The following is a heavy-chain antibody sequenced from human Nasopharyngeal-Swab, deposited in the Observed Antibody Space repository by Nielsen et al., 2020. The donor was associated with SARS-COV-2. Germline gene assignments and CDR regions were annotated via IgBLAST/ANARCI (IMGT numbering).Heavy chain of an antibody. D-gene: IGHD5-18*01. CDR3: ARVQLWLKAFDI. CDR2: INPNSGGT. CDR1: GYTFTSYG. V-gene: IGHV1-2*02. J-gene: IGHJ3*02. Sequence: ASVKVSCKASGYTFTSYGISWVRQAPGQGLEWMGWINPNSGGTNYAQKFQGRVTMTRDTSISTAYMELSRLRSDDTAVYYCARVQLWLKAFDIWGQGTMITVSS.